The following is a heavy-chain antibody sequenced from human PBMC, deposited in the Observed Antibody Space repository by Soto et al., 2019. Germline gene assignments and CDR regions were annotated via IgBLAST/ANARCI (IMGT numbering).Heavy chain of an antibody. Sequence: QVQLVQSGAEVKKPGASVKVSCKASGYTFTSYGISWVRQAPGQGLEWMGWISAYNGNTNYPQKHQGRVTMTTDTSTSTAYMELRSLRSDDTAVYYCARAPGYWSSTSCYWQQLGHLIAFDIWGQGTMVTVSS. J-gene: IGHJ3*02. CDR2: ISAYNGNT. CDR1: GYTFTSYG. CDR3: ARAPGYWSSTSCYWQQLGHLIAFDI. V-gene: IGHV1-18*01. D-gene: IGHD2-2*03.